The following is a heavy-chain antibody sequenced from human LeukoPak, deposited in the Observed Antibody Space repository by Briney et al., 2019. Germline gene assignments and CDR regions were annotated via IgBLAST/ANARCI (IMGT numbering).Heavy chain of an antibody. V-gene: IGHV3-23*01. CDR3: AKHITIFGVVISPGDY. D-gene: IGHD3-3*01. Sequence: SGGSLRLSCAASGFTFSSYAMSWVRQAPGKGLEWVSAISGSGGSTYYADSVKGRFTISRDNSKNTLYLQMNSLRAEDTAVYYCAKHITIFGVVISPGDYWGQGTLVTVSS. CDR1: GFTFSSYA. J-gene: IGHJ4*02. CDR2: ISGSGGST.